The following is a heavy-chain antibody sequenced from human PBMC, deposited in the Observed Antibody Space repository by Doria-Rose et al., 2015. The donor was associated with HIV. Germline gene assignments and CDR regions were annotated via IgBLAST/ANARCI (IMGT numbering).Heavy chain of an antibody. Sequence: SGPVLVKPTETLTLTCTVSGVSLSSPGMGVSWIRQPPGKALEWLANICSDDERYYQTYLKSRLTISRGTSKSQVVLTMTDMDPVDTATYYCARIKSSRWYHKYYFDFWGQGTLVIVSA. CDR2: ICSDDER. CDR1: GVSLSSPGMG. J-gene: IGHJ4*02. D-gene: IGHD6-13*01. V-gene: IGHV2-26*01. CDR3: ARIKSSRWYHKYYFDF.